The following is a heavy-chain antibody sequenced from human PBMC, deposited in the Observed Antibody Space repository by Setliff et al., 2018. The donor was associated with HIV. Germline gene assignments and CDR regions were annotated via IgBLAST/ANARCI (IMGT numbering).Heavy chain of an antibody. CDR3: ARMKEEPGYYYYIDV. CDR1: GGSISSSNW. J-gene: IGHJ6*03. CDR2: IYPSGST. D-gene: IGHD1-26*01. Sequence: SENLSLTCAGSGGSISSSNWWSWVRQPPEKVLECIGEIYPSGSTNYNTSLRSRVTISLDKSKNQFSLKLSSVTAADTAVYYCARMKEEPGYYYYIDVWGKGTTVTVSS. V-gene: IGHV4-4*02.